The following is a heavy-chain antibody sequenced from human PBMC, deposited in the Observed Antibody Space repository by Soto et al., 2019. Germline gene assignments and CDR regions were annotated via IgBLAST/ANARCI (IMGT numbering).Heavy chain of an antibody. CDR2: ISSSGSTI. D-gene: IGHD4-17*01. V-gene: IGHV3-48*03. CDR1: GFTFSSYE. Sequence: GGSLRLSCAASGFTFSSYEMNWVRQAPGKGLEWVSYISSSGSTIYYADSVKGRFTISRDSAKNSLYLQMNSLRAEDTAVYYCARDYGDYEARAFDIWGQGTMVTVSS. CDR3: ARDYGDYEARAFDI. J-gene: IGHJ3*02.